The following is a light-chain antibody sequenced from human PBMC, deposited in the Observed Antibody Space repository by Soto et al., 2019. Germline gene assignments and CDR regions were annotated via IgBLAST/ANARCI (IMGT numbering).Light chain of an antibody. CDR3: QHYGSTPPDT. Sequence: EIVVTLSPGTLSLSLGERATLSCRASQSVSSSYLAWYQQKPGQAPRLLIYGTSNRASGIPDRFSGSGSGTDFSLTISRLEPEDFAVYYCQHYGSTPPDTFGQGTKVEIK. CDR1: QSVSSSY. J-gene: IGKJ2*01. CDR2: GTS. V-gene: IGKV3-20*01.